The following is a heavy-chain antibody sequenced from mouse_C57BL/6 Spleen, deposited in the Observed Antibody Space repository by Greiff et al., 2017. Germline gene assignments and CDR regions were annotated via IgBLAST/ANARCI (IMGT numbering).Heavy chain of an antibody. CDR2: IYPRDGST. CDR3: AENYYDYDWYFDV. V-gene: IGHV1-78*01. Sequence: QVQLQQSDAELAKPGASVKISCKVSGYTFTDHTIHWMKQRPEQGLEWIGYIYPRDGSTKYNEKFKGKATLTADKSSSTAYMQLNSLTSEDSAVYFCAENYYDYDWYFDVWGTGTTVTVSS. CDR1: GYTFTDHT. D-gene: IGHD2-4*01. J-gene: IGHJ1*03.